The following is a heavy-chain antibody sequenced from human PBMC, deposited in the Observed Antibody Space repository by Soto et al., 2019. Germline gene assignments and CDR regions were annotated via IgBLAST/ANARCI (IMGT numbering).Heavy chain of an antibody. Sequence: QVQLQESGPGLVKPSETLSLTCTVSGDSISNYHWSWIRQPPGKGLEWIGYVYFSGSTHYNPSLKSRVTISLDTSKSQFSLRLNSVTAADTAVYYGAREEVLSGETFFDYWGQGILVTVSS. D-gene: IGHD2-8*01. J-gene: IGHJ4*02. CDR3: AREEVLSGETFFDY. CDR2: VYFSGST. CDR1: GDSISNYH. V-gene: IGHV4-59*01.